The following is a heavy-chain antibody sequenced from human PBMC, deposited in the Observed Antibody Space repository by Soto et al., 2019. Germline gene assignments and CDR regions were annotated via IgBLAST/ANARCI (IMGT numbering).Heavy chain of an antibody. CDR2: IIPMFGTA. CDR1: GGTFSTYA. J-gene: IGHJ4*02. D-gene: IGHD5-18*01. CDR3: ASGIQLWLRRINNGYSG. Sequence: QVQLVQSGAEVNKPESSVKVSCKAPGGTFSTYAISWVRQAPGQGLEWMGGIIPMFGTANYAQRFQDRVTITADESTNTVYMELSSLRSADTAVYFCASGIQLWLRRINNGYSGWGQGTLVTVSS. V-gene: IGHV1-69*12.